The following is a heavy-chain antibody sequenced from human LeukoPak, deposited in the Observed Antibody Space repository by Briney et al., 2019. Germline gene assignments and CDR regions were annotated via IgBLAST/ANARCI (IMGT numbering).Heavy chain of an antibody. CDR3: ARVTASGFYFFNS. V-gene: IGHV1-2*02. CDR2: INHNVGGT. J-gene: IGHJ5*01. CDR1: GYTFVNHF. D-gene: IGHD3-22*01. Sequence: ASVKVSCKASGYTFVNHFIYWLRQAPGQGVECVGWINHNVGGTVSAQRFQGRVTMTRDTSISTAYMELNSLTSAQTAVYYCARVTASGFYFFNSWGHGTLITVSS.